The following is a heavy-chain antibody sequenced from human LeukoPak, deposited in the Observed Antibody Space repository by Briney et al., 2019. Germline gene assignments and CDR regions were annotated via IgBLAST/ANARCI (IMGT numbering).Heavy chain of an antibody. Sequence: SETLSLTCAVYGGSFSGYYWSWIRQPPGKGLEWIGEINHSGSTNYNPSLKSRVTISVDTSKNQFSLELSSVTAADTAVYYCARGRTVEMATMTWFDPWGQGTLVTVSS. CDR1: GGSFSGYY. J-gene: IGHJ5*02. CDR3: ARGRTVEMATMTWFDP. D-gene: IGHD5-12*01. CDR2: INHSGST. V-gene: IGHV4-34*01.